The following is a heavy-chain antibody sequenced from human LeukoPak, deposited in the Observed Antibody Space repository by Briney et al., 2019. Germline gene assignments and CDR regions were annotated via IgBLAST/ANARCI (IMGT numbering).Heavy chain of an antibody. J-gene: IGHJ4*02. V-gene: IGHV4-59*06. Sequence: SETLSLTCSVSGGSISSYYWSWIRQHPGKGLEWIGYIYYSGSTYYNPSLKGRVTISVDTSKNQFSLKLSSVTAADTAVYYCARDRGPYSGYDSYYFGYWGQGTLVTVSS. CDR3: ARDRGPYSGYDSYYFGY. CDR1: GGSISSYY. CDR2: IYYSGST. D-gene: IGHD5-12*01.